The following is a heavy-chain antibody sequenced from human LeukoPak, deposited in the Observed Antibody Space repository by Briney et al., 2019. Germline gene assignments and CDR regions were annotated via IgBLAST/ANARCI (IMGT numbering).Heavy chain of an antibody. CDR1: GGSISSGDYY. CDR2: IYYRGST. J-gene: IGHJ3*02. CDR3: ARVVGSSSQIAFDI. V-gene: IGHV4-30-4*01. D-gene: IGHD6-13*01. Sequence: SETLSLTCTVSGGSISSGDYYWSWIRQPPGKGLEWIGYIYYRGSTYYNPSLKSRVTISVDTSKNQFSLKLSSVTAADTAVYYCARVVGSSSQIAFDIWGQGTMVTVSS.